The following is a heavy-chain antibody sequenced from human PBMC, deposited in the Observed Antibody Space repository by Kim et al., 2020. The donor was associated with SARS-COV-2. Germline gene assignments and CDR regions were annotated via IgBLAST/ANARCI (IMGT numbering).Heavy chain of an antibody. CDR1: EFIYDLYW. D-gene: IGHD2-21*02. CDR3: ARGSVVVTANLERHWYFDL. Sequence: GGSLRLSCVGSEFIYDLYWMHWVRQAPGKGLEWVANIKQDGSQTYYVDSVKGRFTISRDNAKKSLYLQMNSLRVEDTAVYYCARGSVVVTANLERHWYFDLWGRGAMVTVSS. J-gene: IGHJ2*01. CDR2: IKQDGSQT. V-gene: IGHV3-7*03.